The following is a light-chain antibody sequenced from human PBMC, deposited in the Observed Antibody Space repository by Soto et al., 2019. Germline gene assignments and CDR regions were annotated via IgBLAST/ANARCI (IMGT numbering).Light chain of an antibody. Sequence: QSALTQPASVSGSPGQSITIPCTGTSGDVGSYNLVSWYQQHPGKAPKLLIYEVTERPSGVSNRFSGSKSGNTASLTISGLQPDDEADYYCCSYAGNSEVFGHGTKVTVL. J-gene: IGLJ1*01. CDR1: SGDVGSYNL. CDR3: CSYAGNSEV. CDR2: EVT. V-gene: IGLV2-23*02.